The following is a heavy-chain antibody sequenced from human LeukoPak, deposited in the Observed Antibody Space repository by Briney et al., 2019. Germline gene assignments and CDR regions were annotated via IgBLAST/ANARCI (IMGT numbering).Heavy chain of an antibody. J-gene: IGHJ4*02. Sequence: GGSLRLSCTASGFTFGDYAMGWFRQAPGKGVEWVGFIRSKAYGRTTEYAASVKGRFTISRDDSKSIAYLQMNSLKTEDTAVYYCTRIVGNSYFDYWGQGTLVTVSS. CDR3: TRIVGNSYFDY. D-gene: IGHD4-23*01. CDR1: GFTFGDYA. CDR2: IRSKAYGRTT. V-gene: IGHV3-49*03.